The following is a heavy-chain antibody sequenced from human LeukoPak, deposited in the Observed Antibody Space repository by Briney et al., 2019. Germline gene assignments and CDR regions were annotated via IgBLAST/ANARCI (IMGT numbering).Heavy chain of an antibody. D-gene: IGHD2-2*01. V-gene: IGHV1-2*02. CDR1: GYSFTGYY. CDR2: INPHSGDT. Sequence: ASVKVSCKASGYSFTGYYMHWVRQAPGQGLESMGWINPHSGDTHYAQKFQGRVTMTRDTSISTAYMELSNLTSDDTAVYYCARLVVPAAFHYYYYMDVWGKGTTVTISS. CDR3: ARLVVPAAFHYYYYMDV. J-gene: IGHJ6*03.